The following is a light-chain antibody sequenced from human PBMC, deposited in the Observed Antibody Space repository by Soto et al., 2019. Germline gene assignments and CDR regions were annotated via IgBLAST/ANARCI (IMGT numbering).Light chain of an antibody. J-gene: IGLJ1*01. CDR3: SSWDDSLNGLFV. CDR1: SSNVGTNT. CDR2: NNN. V-gene: IGLV1-44*01. Sequence: QSVLTQPPSASGTPGQRVTISCSGSSSNVGTNTVNWYPQLPGTAPRLLIYNNNQRPSGVPDRFSGSKSGTSASLAISGLQPEDEAHYFCSSWDDSLNGLFVFGTGTKVTVL.